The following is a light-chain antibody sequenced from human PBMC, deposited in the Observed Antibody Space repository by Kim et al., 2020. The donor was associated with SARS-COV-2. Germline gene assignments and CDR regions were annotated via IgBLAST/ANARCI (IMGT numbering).Light chain of an antibody. V-gene: IGKV3-20*01. CDR1: QSVSSSY. J-gene: IGKJ1*01. Sequence: SPGERATLSCRASQSVSSSYLAWYQQKPGQAPRLLIYGASRRGTGIPDRFSGSGSGTDFTLTITRLEPEDFAVYYCQQYGSSPWTFGQGTKVDIK. CDR3: QQYGSSPWT. CDR2: GAS.